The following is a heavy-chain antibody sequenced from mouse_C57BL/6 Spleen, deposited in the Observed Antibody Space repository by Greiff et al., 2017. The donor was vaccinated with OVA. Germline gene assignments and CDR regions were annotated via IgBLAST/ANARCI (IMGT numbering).Heavy chain of an antibody. CDR2: IYPGDGDT. D-gene: IGHD1-1*01. CDR1: GYAFSSSW. CDR3: ARNYYGSSYEWFAY. J-gene: IGHJ3*01. V-gene: IGHV1-82*01. Sequence: VQLQQSGPELVKPGASVKISCKASGYAFSSSWMNWVKQRPGKGLEWIGRIYPGDGDTNYNGKFKGKATLTADKSSSTAYMQLSSLTSEDSAVYCCARNYYGSSYEWFAYWGQGTLVTVSA.